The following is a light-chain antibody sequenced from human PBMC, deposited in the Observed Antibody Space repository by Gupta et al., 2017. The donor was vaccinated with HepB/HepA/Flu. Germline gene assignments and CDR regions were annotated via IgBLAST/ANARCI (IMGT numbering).Light chain of an antibody. Sequence: DIQMTQSPSSLSASVGDRITISCQASQDITNYLHWYQQKPGKAPELLIYDSSNLETGVPSRCSGSGSGTHFTLTINSLQPEDIATYYCPKFDNLSSTFGQGTRVEIK. CDR2: DSS. CDR3: PKFDNLSST. V-gene: IGKV1-33*01. J-gene: IGKJ5*01. CDR1: QDITNY.